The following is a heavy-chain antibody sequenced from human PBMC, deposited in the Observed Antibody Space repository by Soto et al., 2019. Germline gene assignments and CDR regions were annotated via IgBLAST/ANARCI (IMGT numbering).Heavy chain of an antibody. CDR3: ARIYYPLSYGMDV. J-gene: IGHJ6*02. CDR1: GGSISSYY. CDR2: IYYSGST. Sequence: PSETLSLTCTVSGGSISSYYWSWIRQPPGKGLEWIGYIYYSGSTNYNPSLKSRVTISVDTSKNQFSLKLSSVTAADTAVYYCARIYYPLSYGMDVWGQGTTVTVSS. D-gene: IGHD3-22*01. V-gene: IGHV4-59*01.